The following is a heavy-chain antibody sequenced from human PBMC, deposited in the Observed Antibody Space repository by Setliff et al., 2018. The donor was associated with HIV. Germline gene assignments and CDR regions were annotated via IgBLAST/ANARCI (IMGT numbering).Heavy chain of an antibody. CDR3: ARVLSDGSFYVY. CDR1: GYTLTDFW. V-gene: IGHV1-18*04. CDR2: INTYNGYT. Sequence: ASVKVSCKISGYTLTDFWIHWVRQAPGQGLEWMGWINTYNGYTNYAQKLQGRVTMTTDTSTSTAYMELRSLRSDDTAVYYCARVLSDGSFYVYWGQGTLVTVSS. D-gene: IGHD1-26*01. J-gene: IGHJ4*02.